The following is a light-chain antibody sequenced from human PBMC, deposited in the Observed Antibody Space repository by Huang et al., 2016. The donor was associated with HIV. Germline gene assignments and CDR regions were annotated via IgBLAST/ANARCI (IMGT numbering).Light chain of an antibody. CDR2: ETS. CDR3: QQYDKWPPGLT. V-gene: IGKV3D-15*01. Sequence: EIMMTQSPATLSVSPGGRATLSCRASQNVRNNLAWYQQKTGQAPRLLIYETSTRASGIPARFSGSGSATDFTLTISGLQSEDFAIYYCQQYDKWPPGLTFGGGTKVEI. CDR1: QNVRNN. J-gene: IGKJ4*01.